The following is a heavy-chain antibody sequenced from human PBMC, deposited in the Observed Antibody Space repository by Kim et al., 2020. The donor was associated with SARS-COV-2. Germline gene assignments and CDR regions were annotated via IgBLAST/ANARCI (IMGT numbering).Heavy chain of an antibody. D-gene: IGHD3-10*01. CDR2: INPNSGGT. CDR1: GYTFTGYY. Sequence: ASVKVSCKASGYTFTGYYIHWVRQAPGQGLEWMGWINPNSGGTNYAQKFQGRVTMTRDTSISTAYMELSRLRSDDTAVYYCAIPYTNYGMVRALDYWGQGTLVTVSS. J-gene: IGHJ4*02. CDR3: AIPYTNYGMVRALDY. V-gene: IGHV1-2*02.